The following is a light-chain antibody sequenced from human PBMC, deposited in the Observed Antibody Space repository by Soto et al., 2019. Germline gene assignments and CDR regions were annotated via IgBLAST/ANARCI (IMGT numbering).Light chain of an antibody. CDR2: SLS. CDR3: MQRKAFPWT. V-gene: IGKV2-40*01. CDR1: QSLSDSDNGNTY. Sequence: DIVMTQTPLSLPVSPGEPASISCRSSQSLSDSDNGNTYLDWFHQRPGQSPQLLIYSLSNRASGVSDRFSGSWLGTYFTLKISRVEADDVGVYYCMQRKAFPWTFGQGTKVDIK. J-gene: IGKJ1*01.